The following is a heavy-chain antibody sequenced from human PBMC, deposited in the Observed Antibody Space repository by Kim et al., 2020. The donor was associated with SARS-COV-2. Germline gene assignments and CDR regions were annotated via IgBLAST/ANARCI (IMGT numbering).Heavy chain of an antibody. J-gene: IGHJ4*02. CDR3: ARDWGDLNGEQDY. D-gene: IGHD3-16*01. Sequence: ASVKVSCKASGYTFTGYYMHWVRQAPGQGLEWMGRINPNSGGTNYAQKFQGRVTMTRDTSISTAYMELSRLRSGDTAVYYCARDWGDLNGEQDYWGQGTLVTVSS. V-gene: IGHV1-2*06. CDR1: GYTFTGYY. CDR2: INPNSGGT.